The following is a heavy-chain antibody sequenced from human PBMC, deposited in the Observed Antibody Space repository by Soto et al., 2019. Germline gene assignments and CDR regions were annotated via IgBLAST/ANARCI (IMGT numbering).Heavy chain of an antibody. CDR3: RGARPSLQEFDY. CDR1: GGSISNYY. Sequence: SETLSLTCTVSGGSISNYYWSWVRQPPGKGLDWIGYIYYSRSTTNYNPSLKSRVTISVDTSKNQVSLNVSSVTAADSAVYYCRGARPSLQEFDYWGQGTLVTVSS. CDR2: IYYSRSTT. J-gene: IGHJ4*02. V-gene: IGHV4-59*01. D-gene: IGHD4-4*01.